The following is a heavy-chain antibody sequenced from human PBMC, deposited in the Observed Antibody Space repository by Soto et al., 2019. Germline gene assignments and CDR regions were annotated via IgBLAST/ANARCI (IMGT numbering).Heavy chain of an antibody. D-gene: IGHD6-13*01. Sequence: QVQLVQSGAEVKKPGSSVKVSCKASGGTFSSYAISWVRQAPVQGLEWMGGIIPIFGTANYAQKFQGRVTITADESTSTAYMELSSLRSEDTAVYYCARAAIAAAEPYYYYGMDVWGQGTTVTVSS. CDR2: IIPIFGTA. CDR3: ARAAIAAAEPYYYYGMDV. J-gene: IGHJ6*02. CDR1: GGTFSSYA. V-gene: IGHV1-69*01.